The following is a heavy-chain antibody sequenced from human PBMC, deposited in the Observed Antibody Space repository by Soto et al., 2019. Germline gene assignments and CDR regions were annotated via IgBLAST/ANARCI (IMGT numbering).Heavy chain of an antibody. J-gene: IGHJ4*02. CDR2: ISDNGAST. D-gene: IGHD5-12*01. CDR3: VKDQWLESNC. Sequence: GGSLRLSCVASGFTFNYCAMSWVRQAPGKGLEWVSSISDNGASTYYADSVKGRFTISRDNSKNTVYLQMNSLSAEDTAVYFCVKDQWLESNCWGQGTRVTVAS. V-gene: IGHV3-23*01. CDR1: GFTFNYCA.